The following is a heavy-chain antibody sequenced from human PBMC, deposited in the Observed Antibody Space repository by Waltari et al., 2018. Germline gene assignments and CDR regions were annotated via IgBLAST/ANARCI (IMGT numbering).Heavy chain of an antibody. V-gene: IGHV4-59*01. J-gene: IGHJ6*03. CDR1: GDSISIYY. Sequence: QVQLQESGPGLVKPSETLSLTCTVSGDSISIYYWIWIRQPPGKELEWIAYIYDSGNTNYTPSLKSRATISLDTSQNHFSLKLSSVTAADTAVYFCARGLPLGYMDVWGKGATVTISS. CDR2: IYDSGNT. D-gene: IGHD7-27*01. CDR3: ARGLPLGYMDV.